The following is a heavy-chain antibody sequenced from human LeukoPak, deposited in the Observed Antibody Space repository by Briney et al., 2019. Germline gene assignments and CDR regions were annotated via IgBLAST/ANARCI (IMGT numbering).Heavy chain of an antibody. CDR1: GGSFSGYY. D-gene: IGHD3-16*02. CDR2: INHSGST. J-gene: IGHJ4*02. CDR3: ARIWGGYRYTYQDY. Sequence: PSETLSLTCAVYGGSFSGYYWSWIRQPPGKGLEWIGEINHSGSTNYNPSLKSRVTISVDTSKNQFSLKLSSVTAADTAVYYCARIWGGYRYTYQDYWGQGTLVTVSS. V-gene: IGHV4-34*01.